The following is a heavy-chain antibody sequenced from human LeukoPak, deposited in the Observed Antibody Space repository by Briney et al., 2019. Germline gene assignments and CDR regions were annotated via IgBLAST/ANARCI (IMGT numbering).Heavy chain of an antibody. CDR1: VYTLTELS. J-gene: IGHJ3*02. V-gene: IGHV1-24*01. CDR3: ATRFGSSWSDAFDI. Sequence: ASVTVSFKVSVYTLTELSMHWVRQAPGKGLEWMGGFDPEDGETIYAQKFQGRVTMTEDTSTDTAYMELSSLRSEDTAVYYCATRFGSSWSDAFDIWGQGTMVTVSS. CDR2: FDPEDGET. D-gene: IGHD6-13*01.